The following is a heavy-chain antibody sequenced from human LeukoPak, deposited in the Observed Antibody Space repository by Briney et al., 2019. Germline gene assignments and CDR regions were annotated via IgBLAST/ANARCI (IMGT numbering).Heavy chain of an antibody. J-gene: IGHJ3*02. CDR2: IKQDGSEK. CDR1: GFTFSSYW. CDR3: ARDASGSAYGGAFDI. D-gene: IGHD3-10*01. V-gene: IGHV3-7*01. Sequence: PGGSLRLSCAASGFTFSSYWMSWVRQAPGKGLEWVANIKQDGSEKYYVDSVKGRFTISRDNAKNSLYLQMNSLRAEDTAVYYCARDASGSAYGGAFDIWGQGTMVTVSS.